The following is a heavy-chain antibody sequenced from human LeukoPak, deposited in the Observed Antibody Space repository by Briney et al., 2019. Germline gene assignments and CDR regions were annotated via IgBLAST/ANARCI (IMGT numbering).Heavy chain of an antibody. CDR2: ISSNGGST. CDR3: ARGDGYSYGSYFDY. CDR1: GFTFSSYA. Sequence: GGSLRLSCAASGFTFSSYAMHWVRQAPGKGLEYVSAISSNGGSTYYANSVKGRFTISRDNSKNTLYLQMGSLRAEDMAVYYCARGDGYSYGSYFDYWGQGTLVTVSS. V-gene: IGHV3-64*01. J-gene: IGHJ4*02. D-gene: IGHD5-18*01.